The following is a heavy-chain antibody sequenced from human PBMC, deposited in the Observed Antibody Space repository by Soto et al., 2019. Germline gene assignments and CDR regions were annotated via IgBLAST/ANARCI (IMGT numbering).Heavy chain of an antibody. J-gene: IGHJ4*02. CDR1: GFTFSSYA. D-gene: IGHD4-17*01. V-gene: IGHV3-23*01. CDR3: AKDPNGDYVGAFDD. CDR2: ITGSGSGT. Sequence: EVHMLESGGGLVQPGGSLRLACAASGFTFSSYALTWVRQAPGRGLEWVSSITGSGSGTYYADSVKGRFIISRDNSETTLYLQMNSLRAEDTALYYCAKDPNGDYVGAFDDWGQGTLVTVSS.